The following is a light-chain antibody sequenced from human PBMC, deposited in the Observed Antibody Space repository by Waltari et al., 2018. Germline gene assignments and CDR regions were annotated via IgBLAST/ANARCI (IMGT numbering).Light chain of an antibody. Sequence: QSALTQPASVSGSPGQSITISCTGTSSDVGGYNYVSWYQQHPGKAPKLMIYGVGNRPSGVSNRFSGSKSGDTASLTISGLQAEDEADYYCISYTSSSAPGVVFGGGTKLTVL. V-gene: IGLV2-14*03. CDR1: SSDVGGYNY. CDR3: ISYTSSSAPGVV. CDR2: GVG. J-gene: IGLJ2*01.